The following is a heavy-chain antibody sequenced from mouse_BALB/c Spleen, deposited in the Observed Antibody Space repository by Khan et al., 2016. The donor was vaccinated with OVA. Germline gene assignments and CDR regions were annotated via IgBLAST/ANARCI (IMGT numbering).Heavy chain of an antibody. CDR2: IWGGGTT. J-gene: IGHJ4*01. V-gene: IGHV2-6-5*01. CDR1: GFSLTDYD. Sequence: QVQLKESGPGLVAPSQSLSITCSDSGFSLTDYDVSWIRQPPGKGLEWLGVIWGGGTTYYNSVLETRLSISKDNSKSRVFLKMNSLQTDDTAMYYCAKGVWSYFYAVDYWGQGTSVTVSS. CDR3: AKGVWSYFYAVDY. D-gene: IGHD2-10*02.